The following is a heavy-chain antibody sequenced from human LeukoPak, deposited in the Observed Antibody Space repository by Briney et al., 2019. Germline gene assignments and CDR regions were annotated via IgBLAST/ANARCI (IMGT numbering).Heavy chain of an antibody. D-gene: IGHD6-19*01. CDR3: ARPLHLAVAGKQQPFDP. CDR1: GYTFTNYD. J-gene: IGHJ5*02. V-gene: IGHV1-8*03. CDR2: MNPNSGNT. Sequence: GASVKVSCKASGYTFTNYDINWVRQATGQGLEWMGWMNPNSGNTGYAQKFQGRVTITRNTSISTAYMELSSLRSEDTAVHYCARPLHLAVAGKQQPFDPWGQGTLVTVSS.